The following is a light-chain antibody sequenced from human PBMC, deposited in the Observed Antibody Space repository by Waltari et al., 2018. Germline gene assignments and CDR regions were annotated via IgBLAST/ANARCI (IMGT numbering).Light chain of an antibody. CDR1: QSISYN. Sequence: DIQMSQSPSSLSASLGDSVPINCRASQSISYNLNWYQQRPGEAPKLLIYAASSLQSGVPSRFSGSGSGTDFTLTISSLQPEDFASYYCQQSYRTPLTFGGGTKVEIK. J-gene: IGKJ4*01. V-gene: IGKV1-39*01. CDR2: AAS. CDR3: QQSYRTPLT.